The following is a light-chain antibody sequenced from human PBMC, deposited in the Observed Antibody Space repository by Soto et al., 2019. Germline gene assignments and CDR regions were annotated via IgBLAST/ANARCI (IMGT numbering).Light chain of an antibody. V-gene: IGKV1-5*03. J-gene: IGKJ5*01. CDR3: QQRNSWPPTFT. CDR2: RAS. Sequence: DIQITQTPSTRSASVGDRVTMTCRASQSISNSLAWYQQKPGKAPKLLIYRASALQSGVPSRFSGSGSGTDFTLTISSLEPEDFAVYYCQQRNSWPPTFTFGQGTRLEIK. CDR1: QSISNS.